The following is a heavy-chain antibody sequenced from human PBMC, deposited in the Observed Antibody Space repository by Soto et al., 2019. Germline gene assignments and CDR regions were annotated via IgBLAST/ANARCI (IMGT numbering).Heavy chain of an antibody. CDR2: IYWDDDK. CDR1: GFSLNTSGEG. V-gene: IGHV2-5*02. J-gene: IGHJ5*02. CDR3: ANSAVMARFWGGFDP. Sequence: QITLKESGPTLVKPTQTLTLTCTFSGFSLNTSGEGVGWIRQPPGKALEWLGVIYWDDDKRYSPSLEGRLTITKETSKKQVFLTVCNMDPVDTGTYYCANSAVMARFWGGFDPWGQGTLVTVSS. D-gene: IGHD2-21*01.